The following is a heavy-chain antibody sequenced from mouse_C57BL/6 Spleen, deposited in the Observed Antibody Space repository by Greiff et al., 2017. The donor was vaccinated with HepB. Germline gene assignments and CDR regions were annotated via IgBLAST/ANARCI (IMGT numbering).Heavy chain of an antibody. Sequence: VQLQQSGAELVKPGASVKLSCKASGYTFTSYWMHWVKQRPGRGLEWIGRIDPNSGGTKYNEKFKSKATLTVDKPSSTAYMKLSSLTSEDSAVYYCARPWLDYYAMDYWGQGTSVTVSS. CDR3: ARPWLDYYAMDY. V-gene: IGHV1-72*01. CDR1: GYTFTSYW. J-gene: IGHJ4*01. CDR2: IDPNSGGT. D-gene: IGHD2-2*01.